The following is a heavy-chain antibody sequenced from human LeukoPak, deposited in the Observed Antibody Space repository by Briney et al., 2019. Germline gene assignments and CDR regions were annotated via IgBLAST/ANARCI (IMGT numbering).Heavy chain of an antibody. CDR1: GFTFTTYA. Sequence: GVSLRLSCAASGFTFTTYAMSWVRQAPGKGLEWVSSISGRGYSTYYADSVKGRFTISRDNSKKTLYLQMNSLRAEDTAVYYCAKRLDNWGQATLVTVSS. CDR2: ISGRGYST. CDR3: AKRLDN. V-gene: IGHV3-23*01. J-gene: IGHJ4*02.